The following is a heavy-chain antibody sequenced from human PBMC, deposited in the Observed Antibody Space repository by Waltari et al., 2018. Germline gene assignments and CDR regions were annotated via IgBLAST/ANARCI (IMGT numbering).Heavy chain of an antibody. J-gene: IGHJ4*02. Sequence: QVQLVQSGAEVKKPGASVKVSCKASGYTFTSYDINWVRQATGQGLEWLGWMNPNSGNTGYAQKFQGRVTITRNTSISTAYMELSSLRSEDTAVYYCARGDKFYYGSGSAVFDYWGQGTLVTVSS. V-gene: IGHV1-8*03. CDR2: MNPNSGNT. D-gene: IGHD3-10*01. CDR1: GYTFTSYD. CDR3: ARGDKFYYGSGSAVFDY.